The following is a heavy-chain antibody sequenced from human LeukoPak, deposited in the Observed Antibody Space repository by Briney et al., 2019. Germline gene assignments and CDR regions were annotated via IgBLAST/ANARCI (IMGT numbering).Heavy chain of an antibody. CDR1: GYSFTSYW. V-gene: IGHV5-51*01. CDR3: ASGYSYGNNDYYYYYGMDV. Sequence: GEPLQISCKGSGYSFTSYWIGWVRQMPGKGLEWMGIIYPGDSDTRYSPSFQGQVTISADKSISTAYLQWSSLKASNTAMYYCASGYSYGNNDYYYYYGMDVWGQGTTVTVSS. D-gene: IGHD5-18*01. CDR2: IYPGDSDT. J-gene: IGHJ6*02.